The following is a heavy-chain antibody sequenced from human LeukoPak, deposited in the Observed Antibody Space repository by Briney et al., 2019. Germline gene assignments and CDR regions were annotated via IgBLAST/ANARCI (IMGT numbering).Heavy chain of an antibody. J-gene: IGHJ4*02. CDR3: ATMVVVVINGLDY. CDR2: IKQDGSEK. CDR1: GFTFSSYW. Sequence: GGSLRLSCAASGFTFSSYWMSWVRQAPGKGLEWVANIKQDGSEKYYVDSVKGRFTISRDNAKNSLYLQMNSLRAEDTAVYYCATMVVVVINGLDYWGQGILVTVSS. D-gene: IGHD3-22*01. V-gene: IGHV3-7*01.